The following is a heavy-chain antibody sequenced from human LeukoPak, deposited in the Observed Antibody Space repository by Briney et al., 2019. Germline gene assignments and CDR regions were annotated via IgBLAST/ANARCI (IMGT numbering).Heavy chain of an antibody. Sequence: GGSLRLSCAASGFTFSSYSMNWVRQAPGKGLEWVSSISSSSSYIYYADSVKGRFTISRDNAKNSLYLQMNSLRAEDTAVYYCARDRPWGEIVVVPAADKDFDYWGQGTLVTVSS. V-gene: IGHV3-21*01. J-gene: IGHJ4*02. CDR2: ISSSSSYI. D-gene: IGHD2-2*01. CDR3: ARDRPWGEIVVVPAADKDFDY. CDR1: GFTFSSYS.